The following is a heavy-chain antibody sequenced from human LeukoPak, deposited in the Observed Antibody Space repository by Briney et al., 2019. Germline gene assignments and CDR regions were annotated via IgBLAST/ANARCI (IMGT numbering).Heavy chain of an antibody. CDR3: ARIGLGYSYGYDLDY. CDR1: GFTFDDYA. J-gene: IGHJ4*02. Sequence: GGSLRLSCAASGFTFDDYAMHWVRQAPGKGLEWVSGISWNSGNIGYADFVKGRFIISRDNAKNSLSLQMNSLRAEDTAVYYCARIGLGYSYGYDLDYWGQGTLVTVSS. D-gene: IGHD5-18*01. CDR2: ISWNSGNI. V-gene: IGHV3-9*01.